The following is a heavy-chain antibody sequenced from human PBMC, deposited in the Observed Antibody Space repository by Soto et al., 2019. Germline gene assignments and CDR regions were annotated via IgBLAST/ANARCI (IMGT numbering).Heavy chain of an antibody. J-gene: IGHJ6*02. Sequence: QVQLQESGPGLVKPSGTLSLTCAVSGGSISSSNWWSWVRQPPGKGLEWIGEIYHSGSTNYNPSLKSRVTISVDKSKNQFSLKLSSVTAADTAVYYCARDSSIGYSGYDSQDFGYYYYGMDVWGQGTTVTVSS. CDR3: ARDSSIGYSGYDSQDFGYYYYGMDV. CDR1: GGSISSSNW. CDR2: IYHSGST. D-gene: IGHD5-12*01. V-gene: IGHV4-4*02.